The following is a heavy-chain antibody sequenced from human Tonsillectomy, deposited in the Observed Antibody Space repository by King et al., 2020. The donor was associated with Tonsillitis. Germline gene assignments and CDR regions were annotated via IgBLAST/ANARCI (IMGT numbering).Heavy chain of an antibody. CDR3: ARIPASKYYYDSSGYFFDY. V-gene: IGHV4-59*08. D-gene: IGHD3-22*01. CDR1: GGSISSYY. CDR2: IYYSGST. Sequence: QLQESGPGLVKPSETLSLTCTVSGGSISSYYWSWIQQPPGKGLEWIGYIYYSGSTNYNPSLKSRVTISVDTSKNQFSLKLSSVTAADTAVYYCARIPASKYYYDSSGYFFDYWGQGTLVTVSS. J-gene: IGHJ4*02.